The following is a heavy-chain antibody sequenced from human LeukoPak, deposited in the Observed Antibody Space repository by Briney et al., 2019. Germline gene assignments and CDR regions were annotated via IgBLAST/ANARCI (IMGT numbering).Heavy chain of an antibody. CDR1: GFTLSNYW. V-gene: IGHV3-74*01. Sequence: GGSLRLSCAASGFTLSNYWMHWVRQAPGKGLVWVARINSDGSSTSYADSVKGRFTISGDNAKSTLYLQMNSLRSEDRAVYYCARGPQRGAAANYYGMDVRGQGTMVTVSS. CDR2: INSDGSST. D-gene: IGHD2-2*01. CDR3: ARGPQRGAAANYYGMDV. J-gene: IGHJ6*02.